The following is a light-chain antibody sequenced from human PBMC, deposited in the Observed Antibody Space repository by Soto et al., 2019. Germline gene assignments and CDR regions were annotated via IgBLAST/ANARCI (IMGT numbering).Light chain of an antibody. Sequence: IQMTQSPSSLSASVGDRVTITCRASQSISSYLNWYQQKPGKAPKLLIYAASSLQSGVPSRFSGSGSGTDFTLTISSLQPEDFATYYCQQSYSTRLFTFGPGTKVDIK. V-gene: IGKV1-39*01. CDR2: AAS. CDR3: QQSYSTRLFT. J-gene: IGKJ3*01. CDR1: QSISSY.